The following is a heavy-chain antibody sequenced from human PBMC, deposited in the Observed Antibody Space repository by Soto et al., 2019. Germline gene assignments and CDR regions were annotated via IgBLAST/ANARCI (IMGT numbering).Heavy chain of an antibody. CDR3: ARVQTLFGIINVFDY. D-gene: IGHD3-3*01. CDR2: IHPNSGVT. CDR1: TYTFTDYY. V-gene: IGHV1-2*02. J-gene: IGHJ4*02. Sequence: ASVKVSCKASTYTFTDYYMDWVRQSPRQGLEWMGWIHPNSGVTKFPQKFQGRVIMTRDTSISTVYMELSRLTSDDTAVYYCARVQTLFGIINVFDYWGQGTLVTVSS.